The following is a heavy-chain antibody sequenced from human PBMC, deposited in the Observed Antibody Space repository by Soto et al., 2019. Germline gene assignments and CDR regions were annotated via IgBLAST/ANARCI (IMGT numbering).Heavy chain of an antibody. V-gene: IGHV1-69*01. CDR2: IIPIFGTA. D-gene: IGHD6-19*01. CDR3: ARVIHPWLANGYYFDY. Sequence: QVQLVQSGAEVKKPGSSVKVSCKASGGTFSSYAISWVRQAPGQGLEWMGGIIPIFGTANYAQKFQGRVTITADESTSTAYMELSSLRSEGTAVYYCARVIHPWLANGYYFDYWGQGTLVTVSS. CDR1: GGTFSSYA. J-gene: IGHJ4*02.